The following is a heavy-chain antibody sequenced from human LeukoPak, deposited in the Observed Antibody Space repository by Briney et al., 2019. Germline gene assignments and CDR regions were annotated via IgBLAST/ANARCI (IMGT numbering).Heavy chain of an antibody. Sequence: GGSLRLSCAASGFTFSSYAMSWVRQAPGKGLEWVSAISGSGGSTYYADSVKGRFTISRDNPKNTLYLQMNSLRAEDTAVYYCAKRTTPNSGSYYNWFDPWGQGTLVTVSS. CDR1: GFTFSSYA. CDR3: AKRTTPNSGSYYNWFDP. CDR2: ISGSGGST. V-gene: IGHV3-23*01. J-gene: IGHJ5*02. D-gene: IGHD1-26*01.